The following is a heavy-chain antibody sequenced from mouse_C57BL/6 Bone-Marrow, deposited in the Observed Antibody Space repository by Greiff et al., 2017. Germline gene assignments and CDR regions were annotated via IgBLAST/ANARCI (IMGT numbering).Heavy chain of an antibody. V-gene: IGHV1-52*01. CDR1: GYTFTSYW. CDR2: IDPSDSET. D-gene: IGHD1-1*01. J-gene: IGHJ1*03. Sequence: VQLQQPGAELVRPGSSVKLSCKASGYTFTSYWMHWVKQRPIQGLEWIGNIDPSDSETHYNQKFKDKATLTVDKSSSTAYMQLSSLTSEDSAVYYCAIIYYYGSSFDWYFDVWGTGTTVTVSS. CDR3: AIIYYYGSSFDWYFDV.